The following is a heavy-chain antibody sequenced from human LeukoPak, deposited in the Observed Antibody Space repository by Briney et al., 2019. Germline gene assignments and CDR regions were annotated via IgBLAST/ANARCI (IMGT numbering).Heavy chain of an antibody. D-gene: IGHD3-22*01. CDR3: AKSPTSRSSGYYYAGDH. V-gene: IGHV3-23*01. J-gene: IGHJ4*02. Sequence: PGGSLRLSCAASGFTFSSYAMSWVRQAPGKGLEWVSTSSYSGGNTYYADSVKGRFSISRDNSKNTLYLQMNSLRAEDTAVYYCAKSPTSRSSGYYYAGDHWGQGTLVTVSS. CDR2: SSYSGGNT. CDR1: GFTFSSYA.